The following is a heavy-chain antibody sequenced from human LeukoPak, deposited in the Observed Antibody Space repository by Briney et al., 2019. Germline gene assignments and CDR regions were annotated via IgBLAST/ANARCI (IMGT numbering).Heavy chain of an antibody. J-gene: IGHJ4*02. CDR3: ARGDRRFDY. CDR1: GFSLSSYS. D-gene: IGHD2-21*02. V-gene: IGHV3-48*01. Sequence: PGGSLRLSCVVSGFSLSSYSMNWVRQAPGKGLEWVSYISSSSSTIYYADSVKGRFTISRDNAKNSLYLQMNSLRAEDTAVYYCARGDRRFDYWGQGTLVTVSS. CDR2: ISSSSSTI.